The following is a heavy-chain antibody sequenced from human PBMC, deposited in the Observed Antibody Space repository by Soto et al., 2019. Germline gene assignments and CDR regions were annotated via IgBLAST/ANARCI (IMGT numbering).Heavy chain of an antibody. J-gene: IGHJ6*03. CDR3: ARESGGATATLDYYYFYMDV. V-gene: IGHV1-2*04. CDR1: GDRFTDYY. D-gene: IGHD5-12*01. CDR2: INPNSGVT. Sequence: QVQLVQSGAEVKEPGASVTVSCRASGDRFTDYYMHWVRQAPGQGLEWRGWINPNSGVTKYAQKFQGWVTMTRDTSIRTVYMQLSRLRFDDTAIYYCARESGGATATLDYYYFYMDVWGTGTTVTVSS.